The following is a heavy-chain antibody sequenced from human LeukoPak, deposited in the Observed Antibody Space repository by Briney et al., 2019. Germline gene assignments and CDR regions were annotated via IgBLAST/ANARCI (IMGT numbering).Heavy chain of an antibody. D-gene: IGHD1-26*01. CDR3: ARRGGSYPIDDAFDI. J-gene: IGHJ3*02. CDR1: GFTFSSYS. CDR2: ISSSSSTI. Sequence: GGSLRLSCAASGFTFSSYSMNWVRQAPGKGLEWVSYISSSSSTIYYGDSVKGRFTISRDNAKNSLYLQMNSLRAEDTAVYYCARRGGSYPIDDAFDIWGQGTMVTVSS. V-gene: IGHV3-48*01.